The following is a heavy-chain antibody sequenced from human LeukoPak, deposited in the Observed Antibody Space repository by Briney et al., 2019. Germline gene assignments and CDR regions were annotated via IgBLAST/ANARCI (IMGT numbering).Heavy chain of an antibody. Sequence: HSGGSLGLSCAGSGFAFSNYWMHWVRRVPGKGLVWVSRISPDGSTTLYADSVKGRFTISRDNAKNTLYLQMNTLRAEDTAVYYCARVNVCPRCHFDYWGQGTLVTVSS. CDR1: GFAFSNYW. V-gene: IGHV3-74*01. CDR3: ARVNVCPRCHFDY. J-gene: IGHJ4*02. D-gene: IGHD3-16*01. CDR2: ISPDGSTT.